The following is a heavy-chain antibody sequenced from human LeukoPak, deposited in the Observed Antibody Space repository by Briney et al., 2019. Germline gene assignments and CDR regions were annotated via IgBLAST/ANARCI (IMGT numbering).Heavy chain of an antibody. D-gene: IGHD3-10*01. J-gene: IGHJ5*02. CDR2: IYYSGST. CDR3: ARDRGAPGYNWFDP. CDR1: GGSVSSGDYY. Sequence: SEPLSLTCTVSGGSVSSGDYYWTWIRQPPGKGLEWIGYIYYSGSTNYNPSLKSRVTISVDTSKNQFSLKLSSVTAADTAVYYCARDRGAPGYNWFDPWGQGTLVTVSS. V-gene: IGHV4-61*08.